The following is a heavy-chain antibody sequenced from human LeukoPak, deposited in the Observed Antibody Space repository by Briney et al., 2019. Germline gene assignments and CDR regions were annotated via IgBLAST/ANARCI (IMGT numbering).Heavy chain of an antibody. CDR3: AITRGYCSSTSCYDAFDI. Sequence: SQTLSLTCAVYGGSFSGYYWSWIRQPPGKGLEWIGEINHSGSTNYNPSLKSRVTISVDTSKNQFSLKLSSVTAADTAVYYCAITRGYCSSTSCYDAFDIWGQGTMVTVSS. J-gene: IGHJ3*02. CDR2: INHSGST. CDR1: GGSFSGYY. D-gene: IGHD2-2*01. V-gene: IGHV4-34*01.